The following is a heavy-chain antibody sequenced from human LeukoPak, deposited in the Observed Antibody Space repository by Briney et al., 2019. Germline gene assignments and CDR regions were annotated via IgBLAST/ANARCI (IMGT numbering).Heavy chain of an antibody. CDR2: ILYSGST. CDR1: GDSISSSMFY. CDR3: ARHYYDSSGYRRDYYFDY. D-gene: IGHD3-22*01. V-gene: IGHV4-39*01. J-gene: IGHJ4*02. Sequence: SETLSLTCTVSGDSISSSMFYWGWIRQPPGRGLEWIGNILYSGSTYYNPSLKSRVTISVDTSKNQFSLKLSSVTAADTAVYYCARHYYDSSGYRRDYYFDYWGQGTLVTVSS.